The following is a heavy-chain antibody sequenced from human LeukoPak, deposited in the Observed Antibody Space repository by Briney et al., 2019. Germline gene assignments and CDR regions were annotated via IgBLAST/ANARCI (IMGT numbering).Heavy chain of an antibody. CDR1: GYSITSGYY. D-gene: IGHD2-2*01. CDR2: IYHSGST. J-gene: IGHJ4*02. Sequence: PSETLSLTCAVSGYSITSGYYWAWIRQPPGEGLEWIGNIYHSGSTYYNASLKSRVTISVDTSKNQFSLKLSSVTAADTAVYYCARRYSTYFFDYWGQGTLVTVSS. CDR3: ARRYSTYFFDY. V-gene: IGHV4-38-2*01.